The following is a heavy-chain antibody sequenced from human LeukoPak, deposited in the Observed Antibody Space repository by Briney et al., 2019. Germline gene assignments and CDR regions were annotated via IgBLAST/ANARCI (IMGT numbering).Heavy chain of an antibody. V-gene: IGHV4-38-2*02. J-gene: IGHJ5*02. CDR3: ARDRNWFDP. Sequence: SETLSLTCSVSGYSISNGHYWGWIRQPPGRGLEWIASIYHSGSPYYNPSLKSRVTIAVDTSKNQFSLKLSSVTAADTAMYYCARDRNWFDPWGQGTLVTVSS. CDR1: GYSISNGHY. CDR2: IYHSGSP.